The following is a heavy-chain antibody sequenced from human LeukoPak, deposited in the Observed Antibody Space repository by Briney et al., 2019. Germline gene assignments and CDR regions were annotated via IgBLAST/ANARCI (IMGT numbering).Heavy chain of an antibody. J-gene: IGHJ4*02. D-gene: IGHD3-16*01. CDR2: IYDSGST. Sequence: SETLSLTCTVSGGSLSNHYWSWIRQPPGKGLEWIGHIYDSGSTTYNPSLKSRVTMSVDTSKNQFSLNLSSVTAADTAVYYCARERIGGPKAPFDYWGQGTLVTVSS. CDR3: ARERIGGPKAPFDY. V-gene: IGHV4-59*11. CDR1: GGSLSNHY.